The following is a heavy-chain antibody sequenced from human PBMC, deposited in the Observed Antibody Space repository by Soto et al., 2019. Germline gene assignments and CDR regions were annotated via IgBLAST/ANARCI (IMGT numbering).Heavy chain of an antibody. D-gene: IGHD3-3*01. V-gene: IGHV1-46*01. CDR1: GYTFTSYY. J-gene: IGHJ5*02. CDR2: INPSGGST. Sequence: ASVKVSCKASGYTFTSYYMHWVRQAPGQGLEWMGIINPSGGSTSYAQKFQGRVTMTRDTSTSTVYMELSSLRSEDTAVYYCARHRPIFGVVLFNWLDPWGQGTLVTVSS. CDR3: ARHRPIFGVVLFNWLDP.